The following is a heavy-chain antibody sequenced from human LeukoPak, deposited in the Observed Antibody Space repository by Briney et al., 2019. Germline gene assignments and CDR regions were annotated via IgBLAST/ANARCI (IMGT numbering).Heavy chain of an antibody. V-gene: IGHV3-11*04. CDR3: AREGVLIQLPSD. CDR2: ISSSGSTK. J-gene: IGHJ4*02. Sequence: PGGSLRLSCAASGFTFSDYYMSWIRQAPGKGLEWVSYISSSGSTKYSADSVKGRFTISRDNAKKSLYLQMNSLRAEDTAVYYCAREGVLIQLPSDWGQGTLVTVSS. D-gene: IGHD5-18*01. CDR1: GFTFSDYY.